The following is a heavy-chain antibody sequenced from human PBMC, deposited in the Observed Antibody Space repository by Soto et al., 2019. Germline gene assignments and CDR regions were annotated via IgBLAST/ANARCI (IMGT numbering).Heavy chain of an antibody. CDR3: ARDTYYYDSSGYPAVFDY. J-gene: IGHJ4*02. V-gene: IGHV1-18*01. CDR2: ISGYNGNT. CDR1: GYTFTSYG. D-gene: IGHD3-22*01. Sequence: QVQLVQSGAEVKKPGASVKVSCKASGYTFTSYGISWVRQAPGQGLVWMGWISGYNGNTNYAQKLQGRVTMTTDTHTXTXFMELRSLRSDDTAVYYCARDTYYYDSSGYPAVFDYWGQGTLVTVSS.